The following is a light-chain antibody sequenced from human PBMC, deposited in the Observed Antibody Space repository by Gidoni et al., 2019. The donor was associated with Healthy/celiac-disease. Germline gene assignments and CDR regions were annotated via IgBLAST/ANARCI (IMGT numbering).Light chain of an antibody. J-gene: IGKJ4*01. CDR1: QSVSSY. CDR3: QQRSNWPLT. V-gene: IGKV3-11*01. Sequence: EIVLTQSPATLSFSPGERATLSCRASQSVSSYLAWYQQNPGQAPRLLIYDASTRATGIPARFSGSGSGTDFTFTISSLEPEDFAVYYCQQRSNWPLTFGGGTKVEIK. CDR2: DAS.